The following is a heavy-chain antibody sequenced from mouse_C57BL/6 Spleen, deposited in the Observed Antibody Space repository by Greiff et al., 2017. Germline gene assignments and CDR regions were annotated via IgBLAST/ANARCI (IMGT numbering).Heavy chain of an antibody. CDR1: GYTFTSYW. D-gene: IGHD1-1*01. CDR2: IYPGSGST. Sequence: QVQLQQPGAELVKPGASVKMSCKASGYTFTSYWITWVKQRPGQGLEWIGDIYPGSGSTNYNEKFKSQATLTVDTSSSTAYMQLSSLTSEDSAVYYCARSAELPLYAMDYWGQGTSVTVSS. CDR3: ARSAELPLYAMDY. V-gene: IGHV1-55*01. J-gene: IGHJ4*01.